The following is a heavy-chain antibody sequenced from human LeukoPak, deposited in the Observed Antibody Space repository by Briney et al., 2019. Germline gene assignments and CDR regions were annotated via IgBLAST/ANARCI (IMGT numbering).Heavy chain of an antibody. CDR1: GGSISSYY. J-gene: IGHJ6*02. Sequence: SETLSLTCTVSGGSISSYYWSWIRQPPGKGLEWIGYIYYSGSTNYNPSLKSRVTISVDTSKNQFPLKLSSVTAADTAVYYCARAGYCSSASCWRGYYYYGMDVWGQGTTVTVSS. V-gene: IGHV4-59*01. D-gene: IGHD2-2*01. CDR2: IYYSGST. CDR3: ARAGYCSSASCWRGYYYYGMDV.